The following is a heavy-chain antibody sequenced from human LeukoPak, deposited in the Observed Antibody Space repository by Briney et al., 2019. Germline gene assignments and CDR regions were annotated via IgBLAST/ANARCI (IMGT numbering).Heavy chain of an antibody. J-gene: IGHJ5*02. V-gene: IGHV1-2*02. Sequence: GASVKVSCKASGYTFTGYYMHWVRQAPGQGLEWMGWINPNSGGTNYAQKFQGRVTMTRDTSISTAYMELSRLRSDDTAVYYCARELWFGKLNWFDPWGQGTLVTVSS. CDR2: INPNSGGT. CDR1: GYTFTGYY. D-gene: IGHD3-10*01. CDR3: ARELWFGKLNWFDP.